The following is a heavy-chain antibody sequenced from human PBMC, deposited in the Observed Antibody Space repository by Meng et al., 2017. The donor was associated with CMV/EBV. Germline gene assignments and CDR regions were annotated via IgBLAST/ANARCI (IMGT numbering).Heavy chain of an antibody. CDR1: GFTFSNAW. CDR3: TTPNYYDSSGYYY. J-gene: IGHJ4*02. Sequence: EVQLVESXGGLVKPGXSLRRSXAASGFTFSNAWMSWGRQAPGKGLEWVGRIKSKTDGGTTDYAAPVKGRFTISRDDSKNTLYLQMNSLKTEDTAVYYCTTPNYYDSSGYYYWGQGTLVTVSS. CDR2: IKSKTDGGTT. D-gene: IGHD3-22*01. V-gene: IGHV3-15*01.